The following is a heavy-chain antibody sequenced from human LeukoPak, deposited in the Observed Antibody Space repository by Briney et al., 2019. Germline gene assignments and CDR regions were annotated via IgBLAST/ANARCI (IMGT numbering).Heavy chain of an antibody. CDR1: GFTFRTSG. J-gene: IGHJ4*02. CDR2: ISSSGTTI. Sequence: PGGSLRLSCAASGFTFRTSGMNWVRQAPGKGLEWVSYISSSGTTISYAQSVKGRFTISRENAKNSLYLQMNSLRAEDTAVYYCARWGVGDYWGQGTLVTVSS. CDR3: ARWGVGDY. D-gene: IGHD1-26*01. V-gene: IGHV3-48*01.